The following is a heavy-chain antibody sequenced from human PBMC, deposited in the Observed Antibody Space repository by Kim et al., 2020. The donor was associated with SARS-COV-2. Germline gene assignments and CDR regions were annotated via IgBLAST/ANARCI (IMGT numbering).Heavy chain of an antibody. Sequence: GGSLRLSCAASGFTFTNYAMHWVRQPPGKGLEWVAGISWNSGTKDYADSVQGRFTISRDNAKNSLYLHLDSLRPEDTALYYCAKATRVCYIVAWCQGTA. V-gene: IGHV3-9*01. J-gene: IGHJ6*03. CDR2: ISWNSGTK. CDR1: GFTFTNYA. D-gene: IGHD6-6*01. CDR3: AKATRVCYIVA.